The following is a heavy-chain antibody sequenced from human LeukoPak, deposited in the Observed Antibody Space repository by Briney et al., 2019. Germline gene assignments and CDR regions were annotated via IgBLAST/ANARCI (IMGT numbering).Heavy chain of an antibody. CDR2: ISSSSSYI. CDR3: AREVLGWIAAVGKDAFDI. CDR1: GFTFSSYS. D-gene: IGHD6-13*01. Sequence: GGSLRLSCAASGFTFSSYSMNWVRQAPGKGLEWVSSISSSSSYIYYAYSVKGRFTISRDNAKNSLYLQMNSLRAEDTAVYYCAREVLGWIAAVGKDAFDIWGQGTMVTVSS. J-gene: IGHJ3*02. V-gene: IGHV3-21*01.